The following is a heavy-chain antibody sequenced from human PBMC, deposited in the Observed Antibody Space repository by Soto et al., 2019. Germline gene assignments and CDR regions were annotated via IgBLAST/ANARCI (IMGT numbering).Heavy chain of an antibody. J-gene: IGHJ4*02. CDR1: GFPFSSYG. CDR3: ARGGAARPDY. D-gene: IGHD6-6*01. V-gene: IGHV3-48*02. Sequence: EVQLVESGGGLVQPGGSLRLSCVASGFPFSSYGMNWVRQAPGKGLAWVSYISSGRPTIQYADSVKGRFTISRDNAKNSLYLQMNSLRDEDTAVYYCARGGAARPDYWGQGTLVTVSS. CDR2: ISSGRPTI.